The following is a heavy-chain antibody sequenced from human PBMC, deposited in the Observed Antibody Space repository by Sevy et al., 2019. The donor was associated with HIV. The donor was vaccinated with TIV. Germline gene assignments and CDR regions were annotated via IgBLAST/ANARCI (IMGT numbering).Heavy chain of an antibody. Sequence: SETLSLTCAVYGGSFSGYYWSWIRQPPGKGLEWIGEINHSGSTNYNPSLKSRVTISVDTSKNQFSLKLSSVTAADTAVYYCARDPSMAAAGTVSVAFDYWGQGTLVTVSS. CDR2: INHSGST. D-gene: IGHD6-13*01. J-gene: IGHJ4*02. V-gene: IGHV4-34*01. CDR3: ARDPSMAAAGTVSVAFDY. CDR1: GGSFSGYY.